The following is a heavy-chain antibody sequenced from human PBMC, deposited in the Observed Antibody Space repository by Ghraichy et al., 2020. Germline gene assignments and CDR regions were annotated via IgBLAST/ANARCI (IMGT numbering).Heavy chain of an antibody. CDR1: GFTFSSHA. CDR3: ARANDYVWGSFTHLDH. CDR2: ISYDGSNQ. Sequence: GGSLRLSCAASGFTFSSHAVHWVRQAPGKGLEWVSLISYDGSNQYYADSVRGRFTISRDNSKNTFYLQMNSLRTEDTAVYYCARANDYVWGSFTHLDHWGQGTLVTVSS. D-gene: IGHD3-16*01. J-gene: IGHJ4*02. V-gene: IGHV3-30-3*01.